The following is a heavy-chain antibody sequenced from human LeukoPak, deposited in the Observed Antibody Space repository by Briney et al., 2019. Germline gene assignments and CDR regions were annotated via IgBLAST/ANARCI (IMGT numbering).Heavy chain of an antibody. D-gene: IGHD3-10*01. CDR3: ARDYYGSGSYPSPPSSHL. Sequence: SVKVPCKASGGTFSSYAISWVRQAPGQGLEWMGRIIPILGIANYAQKFQGRVTITADKSTSTAYMELSSLRSEDTAVYYCARDYYGSGSYPSPPSSHLWGRGTLVTVSS. CDR1: GGTFSSYA. CDR2: IIPILGIA. V-gene: IGHV1-69*04. J-gene: IGHJ2*01.